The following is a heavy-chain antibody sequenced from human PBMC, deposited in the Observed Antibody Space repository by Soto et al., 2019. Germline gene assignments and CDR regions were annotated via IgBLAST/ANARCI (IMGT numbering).Heavy chain of an antibody. CDR2: ISYDGSNK. D-gene: IGHD3-22*01. Sequence: QVQLVESGGGVVQPGRSLRLSCAASGFTFSSYGMHWVRQAPGKGLEWVAVISYDGSNKDYADSVKGRFTISRDNSKNTLYLQMNSLRAGDTAVYYCATMGPYDSSGYYYYYYGMDVWGQGTTVTVSS. J-gene: IGHJ6*02. CDR1: GFTFSSYG. V-gene: IGHV3-30*03. CDR3: ATMGPYDSSGYYYYYYGMDV.